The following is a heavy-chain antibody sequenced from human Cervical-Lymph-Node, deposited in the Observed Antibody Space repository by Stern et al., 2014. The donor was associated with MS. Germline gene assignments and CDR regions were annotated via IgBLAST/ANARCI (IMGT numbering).Heavy chain of an antibody. Sequence: MQLVESGGGVVQPGRSLRLSCAASGFTFSSYGMHWVRPAPGKGLEWVAVISYDASNKYYADSVKGRFTISRDNSKNTLYLQMNSLRAEDTAVYYCAKDLGGTYYHYYYGMDVWGQGTTVTVSS. CDR2: ISYDASNK. J-gene: IGHJ6*02. CDR3: AKDLGGTYYHYYYGMDV. V-gene: IGHV3-30*18. CDR1: GFTFSSYG. D-gene: IGHD1-26*01.